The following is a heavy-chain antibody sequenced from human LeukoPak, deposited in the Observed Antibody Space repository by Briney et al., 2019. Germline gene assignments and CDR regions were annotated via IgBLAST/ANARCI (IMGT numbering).Heavy chain of an antibody. V-gene: IGHV4-59*01. CDR1: GGSISSYY. Sequence: KPSVTLSLTCAVSGGSISSYYWSWIRQPPGKGLEWIGYIYYSGSTNYNPSLKSRVTISVDTSKNQFSLKLSSVTAADTAVYYCARVSLRAFDIWGQGTMVTVSS. CDR3: ARVSLRAFDI. CDR2: IYYSGST. J-gene: IGHJ3*02.